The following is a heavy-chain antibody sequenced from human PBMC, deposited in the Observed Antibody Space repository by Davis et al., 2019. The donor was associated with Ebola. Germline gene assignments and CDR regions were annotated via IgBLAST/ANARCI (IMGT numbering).Heavy chain of an antibody. D-gene: IGHD3-10*01. J-gene: IGHJ4*02. CDR1: EFTFSAYA. Sequence: PGGSLRLSCVASEFTFSAYALTWVRQAPGKGLEWLSTVTADGGSPYYADSVKGRFTISRDNSRNTLFLQMNSLRVEDTALYYCAKDRGGLGPSYRGLYLDYWGQGTLVTVSS. CDR2: VTADGGSP. V-gene: IGHV3-23*01. CDR3: AKDRGGLGPSYRGLYLDY.